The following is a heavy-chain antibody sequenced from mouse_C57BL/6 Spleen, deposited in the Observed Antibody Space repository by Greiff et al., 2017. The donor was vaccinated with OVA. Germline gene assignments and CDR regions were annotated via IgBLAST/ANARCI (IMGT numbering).Heavy chain of an antibody. Sequence: VQLQQSGAELVRPGASVTLSCKASGYTFTDYEMHWVKQTPVHGLEWIGAIDPETGGTAYNQKFKGKAILTADKSSSTAYMELRSLTSEDSAVYYCTRSGGSKDYFDYWGQGTTLTVSS. V-gene: IGHV1-15*01. CDR3: TRSGGSKDYFDY. J-gene: IGHJ2*01. CDR2: IDPETGGT. D-gene: IGHD1-1*01. CDR1: GYTFTDYE.